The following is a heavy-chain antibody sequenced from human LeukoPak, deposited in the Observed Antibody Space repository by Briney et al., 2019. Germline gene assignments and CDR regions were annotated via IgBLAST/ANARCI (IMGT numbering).Heavy chain of an antibody. Sequence: PGGSLRLSCAVSGFTFSNYDMHWVRQAPGKGLEWVAVIWYDGSNKYYADSVKGRFTISRDNSKNTLYLQMNTLRAEDTAVYYCARGRASAFDVWGQGTMVTVSS. CDR3: ARGRASAFDV. CDR1: GFTFSNYD. CDR2: IWYDGSNK. J-gene: IGHJ3*01. D-gene: IGHD6-25*01. V-gene: IGHV3-33*01.